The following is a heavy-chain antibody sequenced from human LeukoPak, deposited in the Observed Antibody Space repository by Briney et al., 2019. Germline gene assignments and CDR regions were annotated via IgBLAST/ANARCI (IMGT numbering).Heavy chain of an antibody. CDR2: IYYSGST. V-gene: IGHV4-39*07. CDR1: GGSISSSSYY. Sequence: KSSETLSLTCTVSGGSISSSSYYWGWIRQPPGKGLEWIGSIYYSGSTYYNPSLKSRVTISVDTSKNQFSLKLSSVTAADTAVYYCARPSIAVAGTWFDPWGQGTLVTVSS. J-gene: IGHJ5*02. CDR3: ARPSIAVAGTWFDP. D-gene: IGHD6-19*01.